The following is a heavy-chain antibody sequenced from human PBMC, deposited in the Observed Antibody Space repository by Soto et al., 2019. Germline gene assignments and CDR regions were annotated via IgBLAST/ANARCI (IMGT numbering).Heavy chain of an antibody. Sequence: PGGSLRLSCAASGFTFSSYSMNWVRQAPGKGLDWVSSISSSSSYIYYADSVKGRFTISRDNAKNSLYLQMNSLRAEDTAVYYCARNLYYYDTSGYHPWGQGTLVTVSS. J-gene: IGHJ5*02. D-gene: IGHD3-22*01. CDR2: ISSSSSYI. V-gene: IGHV3-21*01. CDR1: GFTFSSYS. CDR3: ARNLYYYDTSGYHP.